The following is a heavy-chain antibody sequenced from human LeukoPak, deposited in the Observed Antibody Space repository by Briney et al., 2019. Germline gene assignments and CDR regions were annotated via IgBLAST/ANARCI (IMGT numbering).Heavy chain of an antibody. CDR2: MHHTGST. J-gene: IGHJ2*01. CDR1: GYSISSGYF. Sequence: PSETLSLTCSVSGYSISSGYFWGWIRQSPGKGPEWIGHMHHTGSTHYNPSPKSRVTIYLDTSKNQFSLKLSSVTAADTAVYHCALTTGGGYFDLWGRGTLVTVSS. V-gene: IGHV4-38-2*01. D-gene: IGHD4-11*01. CDR3: ALTTGGGYFDL.